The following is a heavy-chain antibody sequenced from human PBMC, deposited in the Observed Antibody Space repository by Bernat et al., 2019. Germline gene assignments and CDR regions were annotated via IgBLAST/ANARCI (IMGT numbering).Heavy chain of an antibody. D-gene: IGHD3-3*01. CDR2: IYYSGST. V-gene: IGHV4-31*03. J-gene: IGHJ5*02. Sequence: QLQLQESGPGLVKPSETLSLTCTVSGGSISSGGYYWSWIRQHPGKGLEWIGYIYYSGSTYYNPSLKSRVTISVDTSKNQFSLKLSSVTAADTAVYYCARGDYDFWSGYYYGWFDPWGQGTLVTVSS. CDR3: ARGDYDFWSGYYYGWFDP. CDR1: GGSISSGGYY.